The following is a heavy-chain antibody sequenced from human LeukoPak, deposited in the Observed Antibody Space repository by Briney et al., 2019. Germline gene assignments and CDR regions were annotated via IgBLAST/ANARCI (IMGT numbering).Heavy chain of an antibody. CDR1: GGTFSSYA. CDR2: IIPIFGTA. J-gene: IGHJ6*03. Sequence: SVKVSCKASGGTFSSYAISWVRQTPGQGLEWMGGIIPIFGTANYAQKFQGRVTITTDESTSTAYMELSSLRSEDTAVYYCARADDYVWGSYRLMSHYYYYMDVWGKGTTVTVSS. CDR3: ARADDYVWGSYRLMSHYYYYMDV. D-gene: IGHD3-16*02. V-gene: IGHV1-69*05.